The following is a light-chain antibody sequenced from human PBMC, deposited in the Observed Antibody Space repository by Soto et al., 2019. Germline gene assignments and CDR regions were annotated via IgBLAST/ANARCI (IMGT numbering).Light chain of an antibody. V-gene: IGKV1-9*01. CDR3: QQLSRYPLT. CDR2: SAS. Sequence: IQLTQSPSVLSASVGDTVTITCRASQALSNYLAWYQQKPGKAPDLLIYSASTLQSGVPSRFSGSGSETEFSLTIRALQPEDFATYYCQQLSRYPLTFGGGNKVEIX. CDR1: QALSNY. J-gene: IGKJ4*01.